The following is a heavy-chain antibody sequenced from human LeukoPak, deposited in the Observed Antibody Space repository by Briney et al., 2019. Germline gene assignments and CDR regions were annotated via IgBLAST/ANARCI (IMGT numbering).Heavy chain of an antibody. Sequence: GGSLRLSCAASGFIVSSNCMIWVRQAPGKGLEWVSTISGSGGSTYYADSVKGRFTISRDNSETTLYLQMNGLSADDTAFYYCAKDFDSSGFHYWYFDLWGRGTLVTVSS. D-gene: IGHD3-22*01. CDR3: AKDFDSSGFHYWYFDL. V-gene: IGHV3-23*01. CDR1: GFIVSSNC. J-gene: IGHJ2*01. CDR2: ISGSGGST.